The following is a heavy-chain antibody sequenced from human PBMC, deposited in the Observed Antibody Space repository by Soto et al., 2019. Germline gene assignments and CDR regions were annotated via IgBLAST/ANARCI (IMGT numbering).Heavy chain of an antibody. D-gene: IGHD6-13*01. V-gene: IGHV3-53*01. Sequence: EVQLVESGGGLIQPGGSLRLSCAASGLTVSSNYMSWVRQAPGKGLDWVSIIYTSGNTYYADSVKGRFTVSRDDSRNTLYFHMNSLRAEDTAVYYCARDLTAPAGTSFYYYGMDVWGQGTTVPVSS. CDR2: IYTSGNT. J-gene: IGHJ6*02. CDR1: GLTVSSNY. CDR3: ARDLTAPAGTSFYYYGMDV.